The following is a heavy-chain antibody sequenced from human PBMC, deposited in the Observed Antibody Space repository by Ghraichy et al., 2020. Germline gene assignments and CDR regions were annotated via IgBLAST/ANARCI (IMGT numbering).Heavy chain of an antibody. D-gene: IGHD3-22*01. CDR2: ISGSGGST. CDR1: GFTFSSYA. J-gene: IGHJ4*02. CDR3: AKDAADYYYDSSGYHN. Sequence: GGYLRLSCAASGFTFSSYAMSWVRQAPGKGLEWVSAISGSGGSTYYADSVKGRFTISRDNSKNTLYLQMNSLRAEDTAVYYCAKDAADYYYDSSGYHNWGQGTLVTVSS. V-gene: IGHV3-23*01.